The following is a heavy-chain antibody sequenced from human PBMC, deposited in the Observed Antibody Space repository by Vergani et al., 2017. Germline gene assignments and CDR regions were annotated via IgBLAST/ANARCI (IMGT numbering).Heavy chain of an antibody. J-gene: IGHJ6*03. CDR2: IKSKTDGGTT. CDR1: GFTFSNAW. D-gene: IGHD3-9*01. Sequence: EVQLVESGGGLVKPGGSLRLSCAASGFTFSNAWMSWVRQAPGKGLEWVGRIKSKTDGGTTDYAAPVKGRFTISRDDSKNTLYLQMNSLKTEDTAVYYCTTDGGRYFDWFRPNYYYYMDVWGKGTTVTVSS. CDR3: TTDGGRYFDWFRPNYYYYMDV. V-gene: IGHV3-15*01.